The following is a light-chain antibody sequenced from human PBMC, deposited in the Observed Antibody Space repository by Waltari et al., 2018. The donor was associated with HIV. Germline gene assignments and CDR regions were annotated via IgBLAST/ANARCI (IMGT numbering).Light chain of an antibody. CDR2: SAS. CDR3: QQSYTTPRT. J-gene: IGKJ1*01. V-gene: IGKV1-39*01. Sequence: DIQVTQSPSSLSASVGDGVTVTCRASQTIGTYLNWYQQVPGEAQKLLIYSASNLQSGVPSRFSGSGYGTDFSLTISSLEPEDFAVYYCQQSYTTPRTFGQGTKVEIK. CDR1: QTIGTY.